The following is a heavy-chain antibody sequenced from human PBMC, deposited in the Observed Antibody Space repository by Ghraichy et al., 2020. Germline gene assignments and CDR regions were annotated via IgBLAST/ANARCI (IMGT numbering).Heavy chain of an antibody. V-gene: IGHV4-39*07. D-gene: IGHD2-8*01. Sequence: ESLNISCTVSGGSISSSSYYWGWIRQPPGKGLEWIGSIYYSGSTYYNPSLKSRVTISVDTSKNQFSLKLSSVTAADTAVYYCARGRGAHFRVDAISDYWGQGTLVTVSS. CDR2: IYYSGST. J-gene: IGHJ4*02. CDR1: GGSISSSSYY. CDR3: ARGRGAHFRVDAISDY.